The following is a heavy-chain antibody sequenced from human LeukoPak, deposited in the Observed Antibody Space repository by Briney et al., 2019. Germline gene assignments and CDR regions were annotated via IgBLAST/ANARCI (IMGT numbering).Heavy chain of an antibody. V-gene: IGHV3-48*03. Sequence: GGSLRLSCAASGFTFSSYEMNWVRQAPGKGLEWVSYISSSGSTIYYADSVKGRFTISRDNAKNSLYLQMNSLRAEDTAVYYCASITMVRGALFDYWGQGTLVTVSS. J-gene: IGHJ4*02. D-gene: IGHD3-10*01. CDR1: GFTFSSYE. CDR2: ISSSGSTI. CDR3: ASITMVRGALFDY.